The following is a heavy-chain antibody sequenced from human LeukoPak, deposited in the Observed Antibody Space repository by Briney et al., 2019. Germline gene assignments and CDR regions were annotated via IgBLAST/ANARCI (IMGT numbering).Heavy chain of an antibody. CDR3: ARGRGPYGWFDP. CDR2: MNSDGTTT. V-gene: IGHV3-74*01. Sequence: GGSLRLSCAASGFSASDYWMNWVRHARGKGLVWVSRMNSDGTTTNYADSVKGRFTISRDNAKNTLYLQMNSLRAEDTAVYYCARGRGPYGWFDPWGQGTLVTVSS. CDR1: GFSASDYW. D-gene: IGHD3-10*01. J-gene: IGHJ5*02.